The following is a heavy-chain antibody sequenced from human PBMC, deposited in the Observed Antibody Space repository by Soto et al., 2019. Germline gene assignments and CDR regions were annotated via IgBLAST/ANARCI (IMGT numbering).Heavy chain of an antibody. CDR1: GYSFTSYW. V-gene: IGHV5-51*01. CDR3: ARFPGGDLLEWSDYYYYGMDV. J-gene: IGHJ6*02. CDR2: IYPGDSDT. Sequence: PGESLKISCKGSGYSFTSYWIGWVRQMPGKGLEWMGIIYPGDSDTRYSPSFQGQVTISADKSISTAYLQWSSLKASDTAMYYCARFPGGDLLEWSDYYYYGMDVWGQGTTVTVSS. D-gene: IGHD3-3*01.